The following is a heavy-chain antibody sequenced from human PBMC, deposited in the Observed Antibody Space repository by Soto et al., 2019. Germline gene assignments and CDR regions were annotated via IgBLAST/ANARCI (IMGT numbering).Heavy chain of an antibody. J-gene: IGHJ6*02. D-gene: IGHD5-18*01. CDR1: GGSISIGDYY. CDR3: ARDPGRIQLGAYYYYYGMDL. V-gene: IGHV4-30-4*01. Sequence: PSETLSLTCTVSGGSISIGDYYWSWILQPPGKGLEWIGYIYYSGSTYYNPSLKSRVTISVDTSKNQFSLKLSSVTAADTAVYYCARDPGRIQLGAYYYYYGMDLWGQGTTVTVSS. CDR2: IYYSGST.